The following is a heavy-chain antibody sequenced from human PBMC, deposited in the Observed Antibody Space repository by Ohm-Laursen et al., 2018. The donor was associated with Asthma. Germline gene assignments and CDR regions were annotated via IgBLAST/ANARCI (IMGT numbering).Heavy chain of an antibody. CDR2: ISTASTFI. Sequence: SLRLSCAASGYTFNRYSIHWVRQVPGKGLEWVASISTASTFIYYADSVWGRFTTSRDNAKNSVYLQMNSLRAEDTALYYCARIGPEWELPGREYSLHHWGQGTQVTVSS. CDR3: ARIGPEWELPGREYSLHH. CDR1: GYTFNRYS. J-gene: IGHJ1*01. V-gene: IGHV3-21*01. D-gene: IGHD1-26*01.